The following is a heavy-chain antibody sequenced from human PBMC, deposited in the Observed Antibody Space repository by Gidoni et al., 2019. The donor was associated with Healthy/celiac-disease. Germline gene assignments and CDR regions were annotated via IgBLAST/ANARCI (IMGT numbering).Heavy chain of an antibody. D-gene: IGHD2-2*01. CDR1: GFTFSSYE. J-gene: IGHJ6*02. Sequence: SCAASGFTFSSYEMNWVRQAPGKGLEWVSYISSSGSTIYYADSVKGRFTISRDNAKNSLYLQMNSLRAEDTAVYYCAREGNIVVVPAATPGENYYYYYGMDVWGQGTTVTVSS. V-gene: IGHV3-48*03. CDR3: AREGNIVVVPAATPGENYYYYYGMDV. CDR2: ISSSGSTI.